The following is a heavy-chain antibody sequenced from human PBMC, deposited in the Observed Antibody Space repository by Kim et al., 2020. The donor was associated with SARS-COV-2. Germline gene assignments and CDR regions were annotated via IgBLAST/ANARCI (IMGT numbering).Heavy chain of an antibody. D-gene: IGHD1-26*01. CDR1: GFTLSSYA. CDR2: IYSGGTGT. CDR3: ARDSRGYTGIRLSFDI. Sequence: GGSLRRSCAASGFTLSSYAMSWVRQAPGMGLEWVSVIYSGGTGTNYADSVKGRFTISRDSAKNTLYLQMNSLTAEDTALYYCARDSRGYTGIRLSFDIWGQGTMVTVSS. V-gene: IGHV3-23*03. J-gene: IGHJ3*02.